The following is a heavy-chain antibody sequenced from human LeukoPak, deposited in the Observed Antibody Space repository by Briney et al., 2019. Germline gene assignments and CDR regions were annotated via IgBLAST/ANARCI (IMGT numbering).Heavy chain of an antibody. Sequence: KPSETLSLTCTVSGGSISSSSYYWSWIRQPPGKGLEWIGEINHSGSTNYNPSLKSRVTISVDTSKNQFSLKLSSVTAADTAVYYCARGMRTGGTVTTKFKPGTYYFDYWGQGTLVTVSS. CDR3: ARGMRTGGTVTTKFKPGTYYFDY. J-gene: IGHJ4*02. D-gene: IGHD4-17*01. V-gene: IGHV4-39*07. CDR1: GGSISSSSYY. CDR2: INHSGST.